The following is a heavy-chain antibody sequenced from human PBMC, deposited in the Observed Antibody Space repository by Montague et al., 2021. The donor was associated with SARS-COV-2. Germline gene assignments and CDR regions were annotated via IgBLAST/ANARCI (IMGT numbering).Heavy chain of an antibody. V-gene: IGHV2-70*04. CDR1: GFSLSTSGMR. D-gene: IGHD3-9*01. CDR2: IDWDDDK. Sequence: PALVKPTQTLTLTCTFSGFSLSTSGMRASWIRQPPGKALEWLARIDWDDDKFYGTSLKTRLTISKDTSKSQVVLTMTNMDPVDTATYYCARSYYDILTAYYTPFDYWGQGTLVTVSS. CDR3: ARSYYDILTAYYTPFDY. J-gene: IGHJ4*03.